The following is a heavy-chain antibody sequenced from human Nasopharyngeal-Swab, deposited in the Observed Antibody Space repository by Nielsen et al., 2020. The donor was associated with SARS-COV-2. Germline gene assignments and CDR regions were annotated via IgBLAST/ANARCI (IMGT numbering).Heavy chain of an antibody. CDR3: ARDPPSYCSGGSCYSDY. D-gene: IGHD2-15*01. V-gene: IGHV3-53*01. CDR2: IYSGGST. CDR1: GFTVRSNY. J-gene: IGHJ4*02. Sequence: GESLKISCASSGFTVRSNYMSWVRPAPGKGLERVSVIYSGGSTYYADSVKGLFTITRDNSKNTLYLQMNSLRAEDTAVYYCARDPPSYCSGGSCYSDYWGQGTLVTVSS.